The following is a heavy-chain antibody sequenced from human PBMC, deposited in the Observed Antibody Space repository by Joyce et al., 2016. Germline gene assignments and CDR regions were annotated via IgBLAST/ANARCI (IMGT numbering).Heavy chain of an antibody. Sequence: EVQLVQSGAEMRKPGASLRISCKTSGYNFASYYISWVRQMPGKGLEWIGRVDPGDAYTRDGPSSKGHVTVSADKSNNTAYLQWRSLEASDTAIYYCARLNGDYVYGNFYMDVWGKGTTVTVSS. V-gene: IGHV5-10-1*01. D-gene: IGHD4-17*01. CDR3: ARLNGDYVYGNFYMDV. J-gene: IGHJ6*03. CDR2: VDPGDAYT. CDR1: GYNFASYY.